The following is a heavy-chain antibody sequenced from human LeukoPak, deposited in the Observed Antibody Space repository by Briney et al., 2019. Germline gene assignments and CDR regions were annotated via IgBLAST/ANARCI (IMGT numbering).Heavy chain of an antibody. Sequence: SETLSLTCGVSGGSITSRDCWSWVRQPPGKGLEWIGEICLDGRIHYTPSLKSQISISIDRSKDQFSLNLISVAAADTAIYFCASQGGLRNDFWGQGTLVTVSS. V-gene: IGHV4-4*02. CDR1: GGSITSRDC. J-gene: IGHJ4*02. CDR2: ICLDGRI. D-gene: IGHD2-15*01. CDR3: ASQGGLRNDF.